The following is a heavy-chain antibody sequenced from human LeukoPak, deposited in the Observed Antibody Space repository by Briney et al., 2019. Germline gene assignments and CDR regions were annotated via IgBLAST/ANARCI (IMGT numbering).Heavy chain of an antibody. CDR3: ARAGYYDSSGYYYDVDY. J-gene: IGHJ4*02. CDR2: INAGNGNT. V-gene: IGHV1-3*01. D-gene: IGHD3-22*01. CDR1: GYTFTSYA. Sequence: ASVKVSCKASGYTFTSYAMHWVRQAPGQRLEWMGWINAGNGNTKYSQKFQGRVTITADESTSTAYMELSSLRSEDTAVYYCARAGYYDSSGYYYDVDYWGQGTLVTVSS.